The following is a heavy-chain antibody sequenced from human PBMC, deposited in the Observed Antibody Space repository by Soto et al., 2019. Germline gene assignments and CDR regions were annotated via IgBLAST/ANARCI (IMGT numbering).Heavy chain of an antibody. V-gene: IGHV3-9*01. CDR2: ITWNSDEI. D-gene: IGHD3-22*01. J-gene: IGHJ6*02. CDR3: AASRGYDSSGYSGYYSGMDV. Sequence: EVQLVESGGGLVQPGRSLRLSCAASGFTFDDYAMHWVRQRPGRGLEWVSGITWNSDEIGYPDSVKGRFSISRDNAKKDLYLKMNSMRPDDTALYYCAASRGYDSSGYSGYYSGMDVWGQGTTVTVSS. CDR1: GFTFDDYA.